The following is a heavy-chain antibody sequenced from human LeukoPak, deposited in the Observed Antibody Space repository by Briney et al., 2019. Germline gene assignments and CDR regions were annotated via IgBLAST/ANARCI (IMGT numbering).Heavy chain of an antibody. V-gene: IGHV3-21*01. CDR3: ARDRGGKIAARVDY. CDR1: GFTFSSYS. Sequence: PVGSLRLSCAASGFTFSSYSMNWVRQAPGKGLEWVSSISSSSSYIYYADSVKGRFTISRDNAKNSLYLQMNSLRAEDTAVYYCARDRGGKIAARVDYWGQGTLVTVSS. D-gene: IGHD6-6*01. J-gene: IGHJ4*02. CDR2: ISSSSSYI.